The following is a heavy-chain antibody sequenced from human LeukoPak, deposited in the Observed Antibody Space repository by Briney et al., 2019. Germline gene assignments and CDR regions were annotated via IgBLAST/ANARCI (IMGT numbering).Heavy chain of an antibody. V-gene: IGHV3-7*01. J-gene: IGHJ3*02. Sequence: GGSLRLSCAASGFTFSNYWMSWVRQAPGKGLEWVANIKQDGSEKYYVDSVKGRFTISRDNAKNSLYVQMNSLRAEDTAVYYCARWVVAATPNTFDIWGQGTMVTVSS. CDR1: GFTFSNYW. D-gene: IGHD2-15*01. CDR2: IKQDGSEK. CDR3: ARWVVAATPNTFDI.